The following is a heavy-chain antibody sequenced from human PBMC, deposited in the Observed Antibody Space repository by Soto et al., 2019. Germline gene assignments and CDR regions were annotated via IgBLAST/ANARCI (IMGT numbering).Heavy chain of an antibody. J-gene: IGHJ6*02. CDR3: ARDLYYYDSSGYQRGTKYYYYGMDV. CDR2: ISSSNK. D-gene: IGHD3-22*01. V-gene: IGHV3-21*01. CDR1: GFTFSSYI. Sequence: LRLSCAASGFTFSSYIMNWVRQAPGKGLEWVSSISSSNKYYADSVKGRFTISRDNSKNTLYLQMNSLRAEDTAVYYCARDLYYYDSSGYQRGTKYYYYGMDVWGQGTTVTVSS.